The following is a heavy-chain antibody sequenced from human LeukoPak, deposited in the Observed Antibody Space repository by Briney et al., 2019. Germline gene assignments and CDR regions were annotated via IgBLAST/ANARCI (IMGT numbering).Heavy chain of an antibody. D-gene: IGHD2-15*01. Sequence: GGSLRLSCAASGFTFSNAWMNWVRQAPGKGLEWVGRIRSKTDGGTTDYAAPVKGRFTISRDDSKTTLYLQMNSLKTEDTAVYYCTTRYCSGGRCDYWGQGTLVTVSS. J-gene: IGHJ4*02. CDR3: TTRYCSGGRCDY. CDR2: IRSKTDGGTT. V-gene: IGHV3-15*01. CDR1: GFTFSNAW.